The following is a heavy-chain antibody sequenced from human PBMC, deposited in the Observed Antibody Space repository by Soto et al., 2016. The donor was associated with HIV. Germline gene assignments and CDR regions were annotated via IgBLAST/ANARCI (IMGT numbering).Heavy chain of an antibody. CDR2: INPNSGGT. V-gene: IGHV1-2*02. D-gene: IGHD3-22*01. CDR1: GYTFTGYY. CDR3: ATRYHSYSSGWYFDY. J-gene: IGHJ4*02. Sequence: QVQLVQSGAEVKKPGASVKVSCKASGYTFTGYYMHWVRQAPGQGLEWMGWINPNSGGTNYAQKFQGRVTMTRDTSISTAYMALSRLRSDDTAIYYCATRYHSYSSGWYFDYWGREPWSPSPQ.